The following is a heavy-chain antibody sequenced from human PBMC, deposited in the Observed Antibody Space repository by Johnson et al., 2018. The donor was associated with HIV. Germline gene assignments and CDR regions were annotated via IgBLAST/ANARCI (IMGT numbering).Heavy chain of an antibody. Sequence: QVQLVESGGGLIQPGGSLRLSCAASGFTVSSNYMSWVRQAPGQGLEWVSYISSSGSTIYYADSVKGRFTISRDNAKNSLYLQMNSLRAEDTAVYYCARDTYYYDSSGYLDAFDIWGQGTMVTVSS. V-gene: IGHV3-11*04. CDR3: ARDTYYYDSSGYLDAFDI. CDR2: ISSSGSTI. J-gene: IGHJ3*02. D-gene: IGHD3-22*01. CDR1: GFTVSSNY.